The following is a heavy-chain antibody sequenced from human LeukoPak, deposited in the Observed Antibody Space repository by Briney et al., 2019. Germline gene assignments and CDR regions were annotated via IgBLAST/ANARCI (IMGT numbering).Heavy chain of an antibody. J-gene: IGHJ5*01. V-gene: IGHV1-2*02. CDR2: INPDSGDT. CDR3: TRDLLGDSGTFDR. D-gene: IGHD3-10*01. CDR1: GYTFTGYY. Sequence: ASVKVSCKASGYTFTGYYLHWVRRAPGQRLEWMGWINPDSGDTNYLQKFQGRVTMTRDTSISTAYMELSRLTSDDTAVYYCTRDLLGDSGTFDRWGQGSLVTVSS.